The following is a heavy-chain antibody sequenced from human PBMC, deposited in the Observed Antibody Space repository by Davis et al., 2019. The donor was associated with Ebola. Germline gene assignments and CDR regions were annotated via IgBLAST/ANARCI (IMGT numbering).Heavy chain of an antibody. V-gene: IGHV3-30*04. D-gene: IGHD4-11*01. CDR2: IWYDGSNK. CDR1: GFTFSSYA. J-gene: IGHJ4*02. CDR3: ARDSDDYSFDY. Sequence: GESLKISCAASGFTFSSYAMHWVRQAPGKGLEWVAVIWYDGSNKYYADSVKGRFTISRDNSKITLYLQMNSLRPEDTAVYYCARDSDDYSFDYWGQGTLVTVSS.